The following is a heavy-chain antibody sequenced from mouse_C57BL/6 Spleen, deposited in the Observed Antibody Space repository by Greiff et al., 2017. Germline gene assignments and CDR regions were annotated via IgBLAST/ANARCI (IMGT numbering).Heavy chain of an antibody. CDR1: GYSITGDY. D-gene: IGHD2-5*01. CDR3: ARARYSNYWYFDV. V-gene: IGHV3-8*01. J-gene: IGHJ1*03. CDR2: ISYSGST. Sequence: VQLKESGPGLAKPSQTLSLTCSVTGYSITGDYWNWIRKFPGNKLEYMGYISYSGSTYYNPSLKSRIAITRDTYKNQYYLQLNSVTTADTATYYCARARYSNYWYFDVWGTGTSVTVSS.